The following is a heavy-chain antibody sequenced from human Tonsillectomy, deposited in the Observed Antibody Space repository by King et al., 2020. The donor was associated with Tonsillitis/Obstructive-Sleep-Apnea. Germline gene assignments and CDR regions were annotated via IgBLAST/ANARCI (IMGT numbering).Heavy chain of an antibody. V-gene: IGHV5-51*03. CDR3: ATRPLLSMTGPFDY. Sequence: VQLVESGAEVKKPGESLKISCKASGYSFTSYWIGWVRQMPGKGLEWMGIIYPGDSDTKYSPSFEGQVTISVDKSISTAYLHWSSLKASDTATYYCATRPLLSMTGPFDYWGQGTLVTVSS. J-gene: IGHJ4*02. CDR1: GYSFTSYW. D-gene: IGHD3-9*01. CDR2: IYPGDSDT.